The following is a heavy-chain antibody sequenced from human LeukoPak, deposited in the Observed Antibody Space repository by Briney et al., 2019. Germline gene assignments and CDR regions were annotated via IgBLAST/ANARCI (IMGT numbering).Heavy chain of an antibody. CDR1: GGSFSGYY. Sequence: PSETLSLTCAVYGGSFSGYYWSWIRQPPGKGLEWIGEINHSGSTNYNPSLKSRVTISVDTSKNQFSLKLSSVTAADTAVYYCARDRSLAYCGGDCYQRVHNWFDPWGQGTLVTVSS. V-gene: IGHV4-34*01. CDR3: ARDRSLAYCGGDCYQRVHNWFDP. CDR2: INHSGST. D-gene: IGHD2-21*02. J-gene: IGHJ5*02.